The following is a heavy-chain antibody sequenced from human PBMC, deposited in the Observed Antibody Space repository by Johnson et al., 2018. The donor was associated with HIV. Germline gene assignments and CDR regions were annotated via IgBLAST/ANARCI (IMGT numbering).Heavy chain of an antibody. CDR1: GFTFSDYA. Sequence: QVQLVESGGGVVQPGGSLRLSCVASGFTFSDYAMHWVRQAPGKGLEWVAVIAYDLSNEFYADSVKGRFTISRDNSKNTLYLQMNSLRGEDTAVYYCAKVHSSSSNGFDIWGQGTMVTVSS. CDR2: IAYDLSNE. CDR3: AKVHSSSSNGFDI. D-gene: IGHD6-6*01. V-gene: IGHV3-30*04. J-gene: IGHJ3*02.